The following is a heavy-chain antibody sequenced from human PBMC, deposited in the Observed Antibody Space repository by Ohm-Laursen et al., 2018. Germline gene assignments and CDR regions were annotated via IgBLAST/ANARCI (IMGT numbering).Heavy chain of an antibody. V-gene: IGHV3-48*03. Sequence: SLRLSCTASGFTFSSYEMNWVRQAPGKGLEWVSYISSSGSTIHYADSVKGRFTISRDNAKNSLYLQMNSLRAEDTAIYYCARDPIDNNGYNPDYWGQGTLVTVSS. CDR2: ISSSGSTI. D-gene: IGHD1-14*01. CDR1: GFTFSSYE. J-gene: IGHJ4*02. CDR3: ARDPIDNNGYNPDY.